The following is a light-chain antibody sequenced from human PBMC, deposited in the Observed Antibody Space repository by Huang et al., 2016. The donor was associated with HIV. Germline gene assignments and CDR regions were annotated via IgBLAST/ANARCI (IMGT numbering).Light chain of an antibody. CDR2: DAA. CDR3: QQRSNWPPFT. V-gene: IGKV3-11*01. Sequence: EIVLTQSPATLSLSPGERATPSCRASQSVGSYLAWYQQKPGQAPRLLIYDAANRATGIPAMFSGSGSGTDFTLTISSLEPEDFAVYYCQQRSNWPPFTFGPGTKVDIK. J-gene: IGKJ3*01. CDR1: QSVGSY.